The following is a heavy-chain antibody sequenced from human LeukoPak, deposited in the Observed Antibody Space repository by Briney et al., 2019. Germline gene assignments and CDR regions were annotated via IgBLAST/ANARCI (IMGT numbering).Heavy chain of an antibody. V-gene: IGHV4-34*01. CDR1: GGSFSGYY. CDR2: INHSGST. D-gene: IGHD6-13*01. CDR3: ASGLAYSSSDRHFDY. J-gene: IGHJ4*02. Sequence: SETLSLTCAVYGGSFSGYYWSWIRQPPGKGLEWIGEINHSGSTNYNPSLKSRVTMSVDTSKIQFSLKLTSVTAADTAVYYCASGLAYSSSDRHFDYWGQGTLVTVSS.